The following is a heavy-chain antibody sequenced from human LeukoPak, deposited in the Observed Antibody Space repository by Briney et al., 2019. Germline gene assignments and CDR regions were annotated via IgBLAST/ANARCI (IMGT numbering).Heavy chain of an antibody. J-gene: IGHJ4*02. Sequence: SETLSLTCTVSGGSISSYYWSWIRQPAGKGLEWIGRIYTSGSTNYNPSLKSRVTMSVDTSKNQFPLKLSSVTAADTAVYYCVGKYGDYEPGPFDYWGQGTLVTVSS. CDR3: VGKYGDYEPGPFDY. D-gene: IGHD4-17*01. CDR2: IYTSGST. CDR1: GGSISSYY. V-gene: IGHV4-4*07.